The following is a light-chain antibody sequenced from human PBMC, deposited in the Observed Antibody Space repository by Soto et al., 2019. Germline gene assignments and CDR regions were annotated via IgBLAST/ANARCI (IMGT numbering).Light chain of an antibody. J-gene: IGKJ5*01. Sequence: VLTQSPATLSLSPGERATLSCRASQSIHTSLAWYQQKSGKPPRLVIYESTLRANGVPDRFGGSRSGTECTLTINSLEPEDFAVYYCQQRNVWPPITFGQGTRLEIK. CDR1: QSIHTS. CDR3: QQRNVWPPIT. CDR2: EST. V-gene: IGKV3-11*01.